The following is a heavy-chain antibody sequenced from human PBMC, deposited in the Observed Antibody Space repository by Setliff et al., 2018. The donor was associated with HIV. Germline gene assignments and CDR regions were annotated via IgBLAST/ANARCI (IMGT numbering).Heavy chain of an antibody. Sequence: SETLSLTCTVSGDSISSGGYYWSWSRQPAGQGLEWIGRIYTSGNTNYNPSTNYNPSLKSRITISLETSRNQFSLRVTSVTATDTAVYYCTRQSPVAGSGAFDIWGQGTMVTVSS. J-gene: IGHJ3*02. CDR3: TRQSPVAGSGAFDI. CDR2: IYTSGNTNYNPST. V-gene: IGHV4-61*02. CDR1: GDSISSGGYY. D-gene: IGHD6-19*01.